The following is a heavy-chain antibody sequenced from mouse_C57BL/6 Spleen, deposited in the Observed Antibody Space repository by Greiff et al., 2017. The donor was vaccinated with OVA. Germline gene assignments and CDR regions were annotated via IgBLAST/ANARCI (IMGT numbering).Heavy chain of an antibody. V-gene: IGHV5-4*03. CDR1: GFTFSSYA. J-gene: IGHJ1*03. D-gene: IGHD1-1*01. CDR2: ISDGGSYT. CDR3: ARYGSSSYWYFDV. Sequence: DVKLVESGGGLVKPGGSLKLSCAASGFTFSSYAMSWVRQTPEKRLEWVATISDGGSYTYYPDNVKGRFTIPRDNAKNNLYLQMSHLKSEDTAMYYCARYGSSSYWYFDVWGTGTTVTVSS.